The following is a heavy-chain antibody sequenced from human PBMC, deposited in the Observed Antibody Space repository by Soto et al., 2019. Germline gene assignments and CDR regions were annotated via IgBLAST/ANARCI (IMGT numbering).Heavy chain of an antibody. V-gene: IGHV4-4*02. D-gene: IGHD1-26*01. CDR3: ARGPPIVGNTTPLDS. Sequence: SETLSLTCTVSGGSITNSNWWSWVRLPPAKGLEWIGDIYHAGSTKYNPSLERRVTISVDTSNNRFALTLTSVTAADTAVYFCARGPPIVGNTTPLDSWGQGTMVSVYS. J-gene: IGHJ4*02. CDR1: GGSITNSNW. CDR2: IYHAGST.